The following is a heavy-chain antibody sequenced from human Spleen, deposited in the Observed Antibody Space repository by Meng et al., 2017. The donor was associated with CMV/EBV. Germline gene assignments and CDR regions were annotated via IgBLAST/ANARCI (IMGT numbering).Heavy chain of an antibody. J-gene: IGHJ6*02. CDR1: GFTFSSYA. D-gene: IGHD3-3*01. V-gene: IGHV3-23*01. CDR3: ARAKNTIFGVIMDV. CDR2: ISGSGGST. Sequence: GESLKISCAASGFTFSSYAMSWVRQAPGKGLEWVSAISGSGGSTYYADSVKGRFTISRDNSKNTLYLQMNGLRAEDTAVYYCARAKNTIFGVIMDVWGQGTTVTVSS.